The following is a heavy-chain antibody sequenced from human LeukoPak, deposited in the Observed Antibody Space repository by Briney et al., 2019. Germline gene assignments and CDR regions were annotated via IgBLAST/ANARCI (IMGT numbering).Heavy chain of an antibody. CDR2: IKQDGSEK. CDR3: ARDSDGGSHIVDY. CDR1: GFTFSSYW. V-gene: IGHV3-7*03. Sequence: GGSLRLSCAASGFTFSSYWMSWVRQAPGKGLEWEANIKQDGSEKYYVDSVKGRFTISRDNAKNSLYLQMNSLRAEDTAVYYCARDSDGGSHIVDYWGQGTLVTVSS. J-gene: IGHJ4*02. D-gene: IGHD2-15*01.